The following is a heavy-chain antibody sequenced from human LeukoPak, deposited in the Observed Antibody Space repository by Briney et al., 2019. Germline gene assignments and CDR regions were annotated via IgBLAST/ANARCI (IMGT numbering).Heavy chain of an antibody. J-gene: IGHJ4*02. V-gene: IGHV3-23*01. D-gene: IGHD3-10*01. Sequence: GGSLRLSCAASGFTYSSYGMSWVRQAPGKGLEWVSAISVSGGSTYYADSVKGRFTISRDNFKNTLYLQMNSLRAEDTAVYYCAKDGQYGSGDQFDYWGQGILVTVSS. CDR3: AKDGQYGSGDQFDY. CDR1: GFTYSSYG. CDR2: ISVSGGST.